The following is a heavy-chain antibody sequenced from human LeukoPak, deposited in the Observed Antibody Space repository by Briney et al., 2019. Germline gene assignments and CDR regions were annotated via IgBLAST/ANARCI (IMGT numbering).Heavy chain of an antibody. CDR2: INHSGNT. V-gene: IGHV4-34*01. J-gene: IGHJ5*02. CDR3: ATHNVYGSGSYYMAWFDP. Sequence: SETLSLTCAVYGGSFSGYFWSWIRQPPGKGLEWIGEINHSGNTNYNPSLKSRVTISVDTSKNQFSLKLSSVTAADTAVYYCATHNVYGSGSYYMAWFDPWGQGTLVTVSS. D-gene: IGHD3-10*01. CDR1: GGSFSGYF.